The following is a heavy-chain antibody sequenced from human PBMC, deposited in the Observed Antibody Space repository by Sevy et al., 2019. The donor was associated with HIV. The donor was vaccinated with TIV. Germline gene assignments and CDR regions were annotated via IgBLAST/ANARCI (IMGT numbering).Heavy chain of an antibody. V-gene: IGHV4-39*01. D-gene: IGHD4-17*01. Sequence: SEILSLTCTVSGGSVSRSTYYWGWIRQPPGKGLEWIGSIYYSGRTYYNPSHKSRVTISVDTSKNQFSLKLSSVTAADTAVYYCARHSSMTTVTMNYWGQGTLVIVSS. CDR1: GGSVSRSTYY. CDR3: ARHSSMTTVTMNY. CDR2: IYYSGRT. J-gene: IGHJ4*02.